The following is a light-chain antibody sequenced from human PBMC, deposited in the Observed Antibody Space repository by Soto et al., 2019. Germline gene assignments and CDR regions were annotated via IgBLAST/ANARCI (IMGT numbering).Light chain of an antibody. J-gene: IGKJ2*01. CDR1: QSISSW. CDR2: DAS. V-gene: IGKV1-5*01. Sequence: DIQMTQSPSTLSASVGDRVTITCRASQSISSWLAWYQQKPGKAPKLLIYDASSLESGVPSRFSGSGSGTEFTLTNSSLQPDEFTTYYCQQYNSYSYSFGQGTKLEIK. CDR3: QQYNSYSYS.